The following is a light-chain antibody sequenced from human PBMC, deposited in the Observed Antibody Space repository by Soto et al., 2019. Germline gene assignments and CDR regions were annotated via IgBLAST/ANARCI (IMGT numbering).Light chain of an antibody. CDR2: EVS. CDR3: CSYAGSYSVV. J-gene: IGLJ2*01. CDR1: SSDVGGFTY. Sequence: QSVLTQPASVSGSPGQSITISCTGTSSDVGGFTYVSWYQQYPGKAPKLMIYEVSNRPSGVSNRFSGSKSGNTASLTISGLQAEDEADYYCCSYAGSYSVVFGGGTKLTVL. V-gene: IGLV2-14*01.